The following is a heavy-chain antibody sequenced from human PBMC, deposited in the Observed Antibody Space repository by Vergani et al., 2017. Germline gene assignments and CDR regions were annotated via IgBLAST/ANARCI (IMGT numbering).Heavy chain of an antibody. CDR3: AKEGGGYCSGGTCYPEY. D-gene: IGHD2-15*01. V-gene: IGHV3-30*02. J-gene: IGHJ4*02. CDR1: GFTFNSYG. CDR2: IRSDESRR. Sequence: QVQLVESGGGVVQPGGSLRLSCAASGFTFNSYGMHWVRQAPGKGLEWVASIRSDESRRYYGDSMEGHLTISRDNSKNTLYLQMKSLRPEDTAVYYCAKEGGGYCSGGTCYPEYWVRGTMVSVSS.